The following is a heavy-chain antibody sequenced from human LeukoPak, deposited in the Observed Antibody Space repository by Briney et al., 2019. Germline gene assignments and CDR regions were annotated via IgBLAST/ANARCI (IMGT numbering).Heavy chain of an antibody. CDR2: INPYSGDT. D-gene: IGHD2-2*02. J-gene: IGHJ4*02. CDR1: GYTFTGYH. CDR3: ARDQGSLTRSWYTGY. V-gene: IGHV1-2*06. Sequence: GASVKVSCXASGYTFTGYHIHWVRQAPGQGLEWMGRINPYSGDTNFQGRVTMTRDTSITTAYMDLSSLTPDDTAVYFCARDQGSLTRSWYTGYWGQGTQVTVSS.